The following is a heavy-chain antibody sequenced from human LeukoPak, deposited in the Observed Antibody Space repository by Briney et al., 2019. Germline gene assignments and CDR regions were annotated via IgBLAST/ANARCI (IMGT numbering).Heavy chain of an antibody. CDR3: ASLLTPYHCSGCGGVDV. CDR2: ISGDGSTT. J-gene: IGHJ6*01. D-gene: IGHD2-21*01. Sequence: GGSLRLSCAASGFTFRSHWMYWVRQAPGKELVWVSRISGDGSTTSYADSVKGRFTISRDNAKDTLFLQMTSLRVEDTAVYSCASLLTPYHCSGCGGVDVWGQGTTVTVSS. CDR1: GFTFRSHW. V-gene: IGHV3-74*01.